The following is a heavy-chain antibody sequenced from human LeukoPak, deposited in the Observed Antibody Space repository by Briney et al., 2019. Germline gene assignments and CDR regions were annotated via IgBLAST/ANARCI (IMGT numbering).Heavy chain of an antibody. CDR1: GFTVSNYA. V-gene: IGHV3-23*01. J-gene: IGHJ4*02. CDR3: AKDGYCTTTTCYGWLDY. CDR2: VRGSGDST. D-gene: IGHD2-2*03. Sequence: GGSLRLSCAVSGFTVSNYAMSWVRLAPGKGLEWVSGVRGSGDSTYYADSAKGRFTISRDNSRNTLYLQMNSLRAEDTAVYYCAKDGYCTTTTCYGWLDYWGLGTLVTVSS.